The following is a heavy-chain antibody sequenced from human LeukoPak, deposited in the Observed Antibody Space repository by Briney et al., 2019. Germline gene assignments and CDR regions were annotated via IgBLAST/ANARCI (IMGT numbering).Heavy chain of an antibody. Sequence: SETLSLTCAVYGGSFSGYYWSWIRQPPGKGLEWIGEINHSGSTNYNPSLKSRVTISVDTSKNQFSLKLSSVTAADTAVYYCARGRRRTAMVLYWFDPWGQGTLVTVSS. CDR1: GGSFSGYY. D-gene: IGHD5-18*01. CDR2: INHSGST. V-gene: IGHV4-34*01. CDR3: ARGRRRTAMVLYWFDP. J-gene: IGHJ5*02.